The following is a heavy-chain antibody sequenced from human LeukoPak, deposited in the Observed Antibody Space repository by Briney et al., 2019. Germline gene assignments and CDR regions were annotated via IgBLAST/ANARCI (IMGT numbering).Heavy chain of an antibody. CDR2: IYHSGST. J-gene: IGHJ4*02. CDR1: GGSISSGGYY. Sequence: PSQTLSLTCAVSGGSISSGGYYWSWIRQPPGKGLEWIGYIYHSGSTYYNPSLKSRVTISVDRSKNQFSLKLSSVTAADTAVYYCARMDTAMVTGGNGFDYWGQGTLVTVSS. V-gene: IGHV4-30-2*01. D-gene: IGHD5-18*01. CDR3: ARMDTAMVTGGNGFDY.